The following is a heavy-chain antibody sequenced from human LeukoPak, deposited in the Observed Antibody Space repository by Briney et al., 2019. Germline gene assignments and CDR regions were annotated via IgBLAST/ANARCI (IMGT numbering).Heavy chain of an antibody. V-gene: IGHV4-61*01. CDR2: IYYTGST. J-gene: IGHJ4*02. CDR3: ARRRRYYFDY. CDR1: GGSVSSGSHY. Sequence: PSETLSLTCTVSGGSVSSGSHYWSWIRQPPRKGLEWIGYIYYTGSTNYNPSGTNYSPSLKSRVTISVDTSKNQFSLRLSSVTAADTALYYCARRRRYYFDYWGQGTLVTVSS.